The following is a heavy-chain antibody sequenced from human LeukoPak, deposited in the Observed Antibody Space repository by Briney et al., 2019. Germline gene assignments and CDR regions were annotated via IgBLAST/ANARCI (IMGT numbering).Heavy chain of an antibody. CDR1: GFTFSSYA. Sequence: GGSLRLSCAASGFTFSSYAMPWVRQAPGKGLEWVAVISYDGSNKYYADSVKGRLTISRDNSKNTLYLQMNSLRAEDTAVYYCGRGPLFCGGGSCYSVYFDYWGQGTLVTVSS. CDR2: ISYDGSNK. J-gene: IGHJ4*02. D-gene: IGHD2-15*01. V-gene: IGHV3-30-3*01. CDR3: GRGPLFCGGGSCYSVYFDY.